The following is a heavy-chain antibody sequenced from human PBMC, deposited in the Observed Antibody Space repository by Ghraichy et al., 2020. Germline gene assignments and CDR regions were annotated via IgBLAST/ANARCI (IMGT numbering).Heavy chain of an antibody. D-gene: IGHD2-15*01. V-gene: IGHV3-7*03. CDR3: ASPCSGGTCYPPRFEY. CDR1: GFTFNNYW. CDR2: IKEDGSEK. J-gene: IGHJ4*02. Sequence: GGSLRLSCAASGFTFNNYWMSWVRQAPEKGLEWVANIKEDGSEKYYVGSVKGRFTISRDNAKNSLYLQMNSLRAEDTAVYYCASPCSGGTCYPPRFEYWGQGTLVTVSS.